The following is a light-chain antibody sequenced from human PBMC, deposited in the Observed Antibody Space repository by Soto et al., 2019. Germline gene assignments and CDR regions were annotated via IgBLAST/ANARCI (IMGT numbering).Light chain of an antibody. CDR2: WAS. Sequence: DIVMTQSPDSLAVSLGERASINCKSSQSVFHRANNKDYLAWYQQKPGQPPKLLIYWASTRESGVPDRFSGSVSGTDFTLTVSSLQAEDVSVYYCQQYYNTPLTFGPGTKVDIQ. CDR1: QSVFHRANNKDY. J-gene: IGKJ3*01. V-gene: IGKV4-1*01. CDR3: QQYYNTPLT.